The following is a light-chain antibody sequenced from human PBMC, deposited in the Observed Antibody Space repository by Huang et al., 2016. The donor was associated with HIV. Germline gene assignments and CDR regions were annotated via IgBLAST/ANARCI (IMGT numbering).Light chain of an antibody. J-gene: IGKJ1*01. Sequence: DVQMTQSPSTLSAYVGDRITITCRASQSINNYLAWYQQKAGKAPDLLIYKASTLDSGVPSRFSGSGSGTTFTLTISNRQPDDFATYYCQQYDSYWTFGQGTKVE. V-gene: IGKV1-5*03. CDR3: QQYDSYWT. CDR2: KAS. CDR1: QSINNY.